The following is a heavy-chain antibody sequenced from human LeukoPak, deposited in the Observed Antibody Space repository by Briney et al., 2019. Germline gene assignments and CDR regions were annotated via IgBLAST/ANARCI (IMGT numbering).Heavy chain of an antibody. Sequence: ASVKVSCKASGYTFTSYDINWVRQATGQGLEWMGWMNPNSGNTGYAQKFQGRVTMTRNTSISTAYMELSSLRSEDAAVYYCARVLEWSRGWFDPWGQGTLVTVSS. D-gene: IGHD3-3*01. CDR2: MNPNSGNT. CDR1: GYTFTSYD. CDR3: ARVLEWSRGWFDP. J-gene: IGHJ5*02. V-gene: IGHV1-8*01.